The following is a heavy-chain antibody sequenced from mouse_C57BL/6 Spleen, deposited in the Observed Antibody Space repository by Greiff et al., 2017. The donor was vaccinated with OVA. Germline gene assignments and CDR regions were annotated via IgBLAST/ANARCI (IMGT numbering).Heavy chain of an antibody. Sequence: QVQLQQPGADLVRPGSSVKLSCKASGYTFTSYWMHWVKQRPIQGLEWIGNIDPSDSETHYNQKFKDKATLTVDKSSSTAYMQLSSLTSEDSAVYYCARDSNYVAWFAYWGQGTLVTVSA. V-gene: IGHV1-52*01. D-gene: IGHD2-5*01. CDR1: GYTFTSYW. CDR3: ARDSNYVAWFAY. CDR2: IDPSDSET. J-gene: IGHJ3*01.